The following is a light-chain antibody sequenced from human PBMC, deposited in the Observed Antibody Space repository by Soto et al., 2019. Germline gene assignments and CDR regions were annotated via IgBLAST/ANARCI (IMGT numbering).Light chain of an antibody. CDR1: QSVSSD. CDR2: GAS. CDR3: QQYNDWPPIT. J-gene: IGKJ3*01. V-gene: IGKV3-15*01. Sequence: EVVMTQSPATLSLSPGERATLSCRASQSVSSDLAWYQQKPGQAPRLLIYGASTRATDIPPRFSGGGSGTEFTPTISNLQSEDFGIYYYQQYNDWPPITFGPGTKVDIK.